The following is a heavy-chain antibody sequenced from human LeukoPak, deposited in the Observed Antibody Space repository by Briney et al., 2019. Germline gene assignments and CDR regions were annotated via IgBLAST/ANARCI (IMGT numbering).Heavy chain of an antibody. CDR1: GFTVSSYY. CDR3: ARDSDGDYFDY. Sequence: PGGSLRLSCAVSGFTVSSYYMSWVRQAPGKGLEWVSVIYSGGSTYYADSVKGRFTISRDNSKNTLYLQMNSLRAEDTAVYYCARDSDGDYFDYWGQGTLVTVSS. CDR2: IYSGGST. V-gene: IGHV3-53*01. J-gene: IGHJ4*02. D-gene: IGHD4-17*01.